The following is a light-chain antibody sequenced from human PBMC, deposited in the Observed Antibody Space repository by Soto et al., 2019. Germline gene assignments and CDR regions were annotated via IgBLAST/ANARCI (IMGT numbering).Light chain of an antibody. J-gene: IGKJ4*01. CDR2: AAS. Sequence: DIQMTQSPSSLSASIGDRVTIPCRASQSISTYVNWYQQKPGKAPKLLIYAASSLQSGVPSRFSGSGSGTDFTLTISNLQPEDFATYSCQQSYSTPLTFGGGTKVEIK. V-gene: IGKV1-39*01. CDR3: QQSYSTPLT. CDR1: QSISTY.